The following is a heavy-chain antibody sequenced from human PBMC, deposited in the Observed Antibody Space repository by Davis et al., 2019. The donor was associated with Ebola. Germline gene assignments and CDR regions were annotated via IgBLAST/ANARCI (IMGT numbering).Heavy chain of an antibody. CDR3: ARAYYDFWSGYSYYYYYGMDV. D-gene: IGHD3-3*01. Sequence: PSETLSLTCTVSGGSISSYYWSWIRQPPGKGLEWIGYIYYSGSTNYNPSLKSRVTISVDTSKNQFSLKLSSVTAADTAVYYCARAYYDFWSGYSYYYYYGMDVWGQGTTVTVSS. J-gene: IGHJ6*02. CDR1: GGSISSYY. V-gene: IGHV4-59*01. CDR2: IYYSGST.